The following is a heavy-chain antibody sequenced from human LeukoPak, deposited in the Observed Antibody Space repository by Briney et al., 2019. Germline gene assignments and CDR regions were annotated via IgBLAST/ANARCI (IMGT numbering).Heavy chain of an antibody. V-gene: IGHV3-7*04. CDR2: IKQDGSET. Sequence: GGSPRLSCAASGFTFNNHYMTWVRQAPGKGLEWVANIKQDGSETYYLDSVKGRFTISRDNAKNSLYLQLNNVKAEDTAVYYCARYSLGGSSYVSWGQGTLVTVSS. J-gene: IGHJ5*02. CDR1: GFTFNNHY. D-gene: IGHD1-26*01. CDR3: ARYSLGGSSYVS.